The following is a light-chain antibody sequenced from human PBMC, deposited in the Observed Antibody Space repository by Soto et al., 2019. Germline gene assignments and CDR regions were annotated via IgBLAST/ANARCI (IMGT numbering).Light chain of an antibody. Sequence: QAVVTQEPSLTVSLGGTVTLTCGSSTGDVTSGHFPYWFQQKPGQAPKTLIYDTSIKHSWTPARFSGSLLGGKAALTLSGAQTVDEADYYCVLFHSGAWGFGGGTQLTVL. CDR1: TGDVTSGHF. J-gene: IGLJ3*02. CDR3: VLFHSGAWG. V-gene: IGLV7-46*01. CDR2: DTS.